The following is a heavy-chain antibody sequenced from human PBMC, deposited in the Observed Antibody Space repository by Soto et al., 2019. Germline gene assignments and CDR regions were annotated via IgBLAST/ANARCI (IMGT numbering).Heavy chain of an antibody. CDR1: GFSLTTSGMC. Sequence: SGPTLVNPTQTLTLTCTFSGFSLTTSGMCVSWIRQPPGKALEWLARIDWDNDKFYSTSLKTRLAISKDTSKNQVVLTMTNMDPVDTATYYCARIPIISRALDYWGQGILVTVSS. CDR2: IDWDNDK. CDR3: ARIPIISRALDY. V-gene: IGHV2-70*17. J-gene: IGHJ4*02. D-gene: IGHD3-10*01.